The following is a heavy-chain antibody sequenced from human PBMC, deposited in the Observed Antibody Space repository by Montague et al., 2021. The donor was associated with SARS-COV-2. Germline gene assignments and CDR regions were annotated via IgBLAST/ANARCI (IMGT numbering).Heavy chain of an antibody. D-gene: IGHD1-1*01. J-gene: IGHJ3*02. V-gene: IGHV3-7*05. CDR3: ARGVGRYNWNDYDAFDI. Sequence: SLRLSFAASGFTFSNYWMSWFRQAPGKGLEWVANINQDGSEQYHVDSVRGRFTISRDNAKNSLYLQMNSLRAEDTALYFCARGVGRYNWNDYDAFDIWGQGTMVTVSS. CDR2: INQDGSEQ. CDR1: GFTFSNYW.